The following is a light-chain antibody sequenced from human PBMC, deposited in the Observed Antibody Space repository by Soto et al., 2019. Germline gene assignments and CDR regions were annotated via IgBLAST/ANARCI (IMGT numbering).Light chain of an antibody. V-gene: IGKV1-5*03. CDR1: QSISSW. Sequence: DIQMTQSPSTLSASVGDRVTITCRASQSISSWLAWYQQKPGKAPKLLIYKASSLESGVPSRFSGSGSGTEFTLTISSLQPDDFATYYCQQYNYNSRTFGGGTKVDI. CDR3: QQYNYNSRT. CDR2: KAS. J-gene: IGKJ4*01.